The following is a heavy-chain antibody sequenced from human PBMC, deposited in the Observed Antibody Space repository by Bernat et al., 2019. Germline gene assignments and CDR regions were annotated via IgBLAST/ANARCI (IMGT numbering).Heavy chain of an antibody. Sequence: QVQLQESGPGLVKPSQTLSLTCTVSGGSISSGSYYWSWIRQPAGKGLEWIGRIYTSGSTNYNPSLKSRVTISVDTSKNQFSLKLSSVTAADTAVYYCARDIAAAGNYFDYWGQGTLVTVSS. V-gene: IGHV4-61*02. D-gene: IGHD6-13*01. CDR3: ARDIAAAGNYFDY. J-gene: IGHJ4*02. CDR1: GGSISSGSYY. CDR2: IYTSGST.